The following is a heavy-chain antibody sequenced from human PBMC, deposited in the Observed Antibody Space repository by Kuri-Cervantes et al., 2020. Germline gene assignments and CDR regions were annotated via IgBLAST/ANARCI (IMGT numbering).Heavy chain of an antibody. CDR2: IYYSGST. V-gene: IGHV4-39*07. Sequence: SETLSLTCTVSGGSVSSGSYYWSWIRQPPGKGLEWIGSIYYSGSTYYNPSLKSRVTISVDTSKNQFSLKLSSVTAADTAVYYCARERGYDYIWGSYRRCIFDYWGQGTLVTVSS. J-gene: IGHJ4*02. D-gene: IGHD3-16*02. CDR3: ARERGYDYIWGSYRRCIFDY. CDR1: GGSVSSGSYY.